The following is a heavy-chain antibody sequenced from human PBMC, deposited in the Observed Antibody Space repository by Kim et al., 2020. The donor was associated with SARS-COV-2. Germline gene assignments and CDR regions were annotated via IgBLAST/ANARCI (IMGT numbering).Heavy chain of an antibody. J-gene: IGHJ4*02. CDR3: ARDLYSSNNGGFYVHDC. Sequence: GGSLRLSCAASGFTLNYFSLNWVRQAPGKGLEWVSGISSTGEFKFYADSVRGRFTISRDNAENSWFLQMNSLRADDTAVYFCARDLYSSNNGGFYVHDCWGQGAVVTVSS. CDR2: ISSTGEFK. V-gene: IGHV3-21*01. CDR1: GFTLNYFS. D-gene: IGHD3-22*01.